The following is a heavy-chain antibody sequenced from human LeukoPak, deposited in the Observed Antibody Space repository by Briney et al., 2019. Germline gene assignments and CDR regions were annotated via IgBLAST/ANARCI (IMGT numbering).Heavy chain of an antibody. CDR3: ARGNNDIVATIFSDY. D-gene: IGHD5-12*01. CDR2: INHSGST. J-gene: IGHJ4*02. CDR1: GGSFSGYY. V-gene: IGHV4-34*01. Sequence: SGTLSLTCAVYGGSFSGYYWSWIRQPPGKGLEWIGEINHSGSTNYNPSLKSRVTISVDTSKNQFSLKLSSVTAADTAVYYCARGNNDIVATIFSDYWGQGTLVTVSS.